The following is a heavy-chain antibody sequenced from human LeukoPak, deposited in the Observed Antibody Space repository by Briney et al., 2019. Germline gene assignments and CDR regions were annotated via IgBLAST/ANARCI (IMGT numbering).Heavy chain of an antibody. D-gene: IGHD6-13*01. CDR2: INPNSGGT. V-gene: IGHV1-2*02. CDR1: GYTFTGYY. CDR3: AREPANLAAAGTSWFDP. J-gene: IGHJ5*02. Sequence: ASVKVSCKASGYTFTGYYMHWVRQAPGQGLEWMGWINPNSGGTNYAQKFQGRVTMTRDTSISTAYMELSRLRSDDTAVYYCAREPANLAAAGTSWFDPWGQGTLVTVSS.